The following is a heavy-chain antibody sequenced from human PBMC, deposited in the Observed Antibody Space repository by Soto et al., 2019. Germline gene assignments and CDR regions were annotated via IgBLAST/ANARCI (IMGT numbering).Heavy chain of an antibody. D-gene: IGHD3-22*01. J-gene: IGHJ4*02. V-gene: IGHV3-33*01. CDR1: GFIFSSYG. CDR3: ARDDSSGYYLPDY. CDR2: IWYDGSNK. Sequence: QVQLVESGGDVVQPGRSLRLSCAASGFIFSSYGMHWVRQAPGKGLEWVAVIWYDGSNKYYADSVKGRFTISRDNSKNTLYLQMNSLRAEDTALYYCARDDSSGYYLPDYWGQGTLVTVSS.